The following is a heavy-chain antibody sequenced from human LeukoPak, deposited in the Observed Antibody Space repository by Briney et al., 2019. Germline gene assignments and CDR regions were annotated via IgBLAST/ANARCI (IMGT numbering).Heavy chain of an antibody. V-gene: IGHV4-38-2*02. Sequence: TSETLSLTCTVSGGSISSGYYWGWIRQPPGKGLEWIGSIYHSGSTYYNPSLKSRVTISVDTSKNQFSLKLSSVTAADTAVYYCASPAMAFIDQGRYNYYYYMYVWGKGTTVTVSS. CDR3: ASPAMAFIDQGRYNYYYYMYV. D-gene: IGHD5-18*01. CDR2: IYHSGST. J-gene: IGHJ6*03. CDR1: GGSISSGYY.